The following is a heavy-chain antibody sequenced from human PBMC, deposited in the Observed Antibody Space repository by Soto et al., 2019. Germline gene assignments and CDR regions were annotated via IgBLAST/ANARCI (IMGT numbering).Heavy chain of an antibody. D-gene: IGHD2-8*01. CDR1: GGSFSGYY. J-gene: IGHJ4*02. V-gene: IGHV4-34*01. Sequence: SETLSLTCAVYGGSFSGYYWTWIRQPPGTGLEWIGEINHSGSTNYNPSLKSRVTISVDTSKNQFSLKLTSVTAADTAVYYFARDKTNGLFEYWGQGTLVTVFS. CDR3: ARDKTNGLFEY. CDR2: INHSGST.